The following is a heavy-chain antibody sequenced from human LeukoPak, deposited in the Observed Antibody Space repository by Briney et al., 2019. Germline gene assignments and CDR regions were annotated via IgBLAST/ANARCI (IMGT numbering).Heavy chain of an antibody. J-gene: IGHJ5*02. CDR1: GFTFGEYG. CDR2: INWNGGST. CDR3: ARALVRGWFDP. D-gene: IGHD6-13*01. Sequence: PGGSLRLSCAASGFTFGEYGMSWVRQAPGKGLEWVSGINWNGGSTGYADSVKGRFTISRDNAKNSLYLQMNSLRAEDTALYYCARALVRGWFDPWGQGTLVTVSS. V-gene: IGHV3-20*04.